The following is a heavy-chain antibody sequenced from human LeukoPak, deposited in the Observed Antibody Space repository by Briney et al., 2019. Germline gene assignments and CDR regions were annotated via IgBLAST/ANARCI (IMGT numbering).Heavy chain of an antibody. V-gene: IGHV4-34*01. Sequence: SETLSLTCAVYGGSFSGYYWSWVRQPPEKGLEWIGEINHSGSTNYNPSLKSRVTISVDTSKNQFSLELTSVTAADTAVYYCARRRYDASGYYPSRGRYFDYWGQGTLVTVSS. CDR3: ARRRYDASGYYPSRGRYFDY. CDR2: INHSGST. J-gene: IGHJ4*02. CDR1: GGSFSGYY. D-gene: IGHD3-22*01.